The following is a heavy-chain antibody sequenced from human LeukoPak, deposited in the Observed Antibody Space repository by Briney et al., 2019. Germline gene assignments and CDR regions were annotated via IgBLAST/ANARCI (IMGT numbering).Heavy chain of an antibody. CDR3: ARERSSGWDAFDF. D-gene: IGHD6-19*01. Sequence: GGSLRLSCAASGFTFSSFWMHWVRQAPGKGLVWVSRINSVGSSTSYADSVKGRFTISRDNAKNTLYLQMNSLRAEDTAVYYCARERSSGWDAFDFWGQGTLVTVSS. CDR1: GFTFSSFW. CDR2: INSVGSST. J-gene: IGHJ4*02. V-gene: IGHV3-74*01.